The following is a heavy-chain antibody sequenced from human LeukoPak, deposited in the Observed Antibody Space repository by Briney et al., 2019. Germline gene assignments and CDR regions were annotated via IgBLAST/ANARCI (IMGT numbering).Heavy chain of an antibody. CDR3: ARGSRVVDYDFWSGYSN. CDR2: MNPNSGNT. D-gene: IGHD3-3*01. J-gene: IGHJ4*02. CDR1: GYTYTSYD. Sequence: ASVKVSCKASGYTYTSYDINWERQATGQGLEWMGWMNPNSGNTDYAQKFQGRVTMTRNTSISTAYMELSSLRSEGTAVYYCARGSRVVDYDFWSGYSNWGQGTLVTVSS. V-gene: IGHV1-8*01.